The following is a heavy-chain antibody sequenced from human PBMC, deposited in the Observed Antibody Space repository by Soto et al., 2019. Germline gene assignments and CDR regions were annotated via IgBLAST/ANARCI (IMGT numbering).Heavy chain of an antibody. Sequence: QVQLQESGPGLVKPSGTLSLTCAVSGGSISSTNWWNWVRQPPGKGLEWIGEIDHSGSTNYKPSLKGXXTXSXXKPKIQFSLKLSSVTAADTAVYYCVRDSGNGWKDYWGQGTLVTVSS. V-gene: IGHV4-4*02. D-gene: IGHD6-19*01. CDR3: VRDSGNGWKDY. CDR2: IDHSGST. J-gene: IGHJ4*02. CDR1: GGSISSTNW.